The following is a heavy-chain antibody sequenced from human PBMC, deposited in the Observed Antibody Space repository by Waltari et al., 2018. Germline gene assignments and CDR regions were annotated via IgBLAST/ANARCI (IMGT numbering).Heavy chain of an antibody. Sequence: QVQLVESGGGVVQPGRSLRLSCAASGFPLRSYAMHWVRPAPGKGLEWVAVISYDGSNKYYADSVKGRFTISRDNSKNTLYLQMNSLRAEDTAVYYCARPDYDILGFDPWGQGTLVTVSS. V-gene: IGHV3-30*16. D-gene: IGHD3-9*01. CDR3: ARPDYDILGFDP. J-gene: IGHJ5*02. CDR1: GFPLRSYA. CDR2: ISYDGSNK.